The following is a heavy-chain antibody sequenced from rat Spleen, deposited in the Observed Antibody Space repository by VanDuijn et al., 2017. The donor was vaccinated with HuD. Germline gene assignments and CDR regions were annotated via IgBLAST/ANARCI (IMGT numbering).Heavy chain of an antibody. D-gene: IGHD1-12*03. Sequence: EVQLVESGGGLVQPGRSLKLSCAASGFTFSNYGMAWVRQAPTKGLEWVATLSYDGTTTYYRDSVKGRFTISRDVAKSTLFLQMDSLRSEDTATYYCARQYYYDGYWFAYWGQGTLVTVSS. V-gene: IGHV5-29*01. CDR2: LSYDGTTT. CDR1: GFTFSNYG. CDR3: ARQYYYDGYWFAY. J-gene: IGHJ3*01.